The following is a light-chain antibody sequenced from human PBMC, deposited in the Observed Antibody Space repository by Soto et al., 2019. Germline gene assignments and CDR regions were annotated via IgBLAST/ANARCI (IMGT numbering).Light chain of an antibody. J-gene: IGLJ1*01. CDR3: SSYTSSSTYYV. V-gene: IGLV2-14*01. CDR2: DVS. Sequence: QSVLTQPASVSGSPGQSITISCTGTSSDVGGYNYVSWYQQHPGKAPKLMIYDVSNRPSGVSNRFSGSKSGNTASLTISGLQAEDEADYYCSSYTSSSTYYVFGTGDQGHRP. CDR1: SSDVGGYNY.